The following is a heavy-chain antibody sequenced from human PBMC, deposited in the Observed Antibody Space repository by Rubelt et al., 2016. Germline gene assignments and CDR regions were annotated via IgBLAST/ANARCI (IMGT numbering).Heavy chain of an antibody. Sequence: QVQLVQSGAEVKKPGASVKVSCKASGYTFTSYGISWVRQAPGQGPEWMGWISAYNGYTYVGWKLQGGVTKTTDTSTSTAYMDGRSLRSDDTAGYYCARGLGDDDDYWGQGTLVTVSS. V-gene: IGHV1-18*01. J-gene: IGHJ4*02. D-gene: IGHD2-21*02. CDR2: ISAYNGYT. CDR3: ARGLGDDDDY. CDR1: GYTFTSYG.